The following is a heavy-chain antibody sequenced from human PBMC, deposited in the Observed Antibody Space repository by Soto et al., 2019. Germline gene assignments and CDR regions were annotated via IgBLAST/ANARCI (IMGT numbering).Heavy chain of an antibody. V-gene: IGHV3-23*01. Sequence: GGSRRLSCAASGLIFNNNAMTWVRQAPGQGLEWVATISSSGATTYYADSVKGRFTISRDNSKDTLYLLMSSLRVGDTAVYFCARVLSGSSLFDYWGQGTLVTVSS. D-gene: IGHD1-26*01. CDR2: ISSSGATT. J-gene: IGHJ4*02. CDR3: ARVLSGSSLFDY. CDR1: GLIFNNNA.